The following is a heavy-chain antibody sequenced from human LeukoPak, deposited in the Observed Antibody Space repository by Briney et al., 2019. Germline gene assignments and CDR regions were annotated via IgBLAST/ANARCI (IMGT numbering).Heavy chain of an antibody. CDR3: AREGNQWLELYYFDY. Sequence: GRSLRLSCAASGFTFDDYAMHWVRQAPGKGLEWVSGISWNSDSIGYADSVKGRFTISRDNAKNSLYLQMNSLRAEDTAVYYCAREGNQWLELYYFDYWGQGTLVTVSS. V-gene: IGHV3-9*01. CDR1: GFTFDDYA. CDR2: ISWNSDSI. D-gene: IGHD6-19*01. J-gene: IGHJ4*02.